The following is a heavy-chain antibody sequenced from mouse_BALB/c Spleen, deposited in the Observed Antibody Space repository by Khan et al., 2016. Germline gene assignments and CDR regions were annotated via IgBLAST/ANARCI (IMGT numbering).Heavy chain of an antibody. Sequence: EVQLVESGGGLVQPGGSLKLSCAASGFDFSRYWMSWVRQAPGKGLEWIGEINPDSSTINYTPSLKDKFIISRDNAKNTLYLQMSKVRSEDTALYYCARLHYYGYMNYWGQGATLTVSS. J-gene: IGHJ2*01. V-gene: IGHV4-1*02. CDR3: ARLHYYGYMNY. D-gene: IGHD1-2*01. CDR1: GFDFSRYW. CDR2: INPDSSTI.